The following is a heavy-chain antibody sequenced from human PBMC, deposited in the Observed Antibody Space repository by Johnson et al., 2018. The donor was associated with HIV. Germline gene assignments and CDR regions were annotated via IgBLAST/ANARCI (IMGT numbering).Heavy chain of an antibody. D-gene: IGHD2-21*01. J-gene: IGHJ3*02. CDR3: ARDGGFTYFAFDS. Sequence: VQLVESGGGLVQPGGSLRLSCAASGFTFSSYAMTWVRQAPGKGLEWVSTLRGSGDSTYYADSVKGRFTISRDNSKSTLYVQMNDLRDEDTAVYFCARDGGFTYFAFDSWGQGTTVTVSS. CDR1: GFTFSSYA. V-gene: IGHV3-23*04. CDR2: LRGSGDST.